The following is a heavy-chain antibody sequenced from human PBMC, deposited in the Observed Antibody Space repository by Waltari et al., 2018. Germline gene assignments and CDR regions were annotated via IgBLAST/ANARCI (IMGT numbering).Heavy chain of an antibody. V-gene: IGHV4-31*03. CDR1: GGSIRSGGYY. CDR2: IYYSGST. Sequence: QVQLQASGPGLVKPSQTLSLTCSVSGGSIRSGGYYWSWIRQHPGEGLEWIGYIYYSGSTYYNPSLKSRVTISVDTSKNQFSLNLSSVTAADTAVYYCARAPNIVVVDWGQGTLVTVSS. D-gene: IGHD2-2*01. J-gene: IGHJ4*02. CDR3: ARAPNIVVVD.